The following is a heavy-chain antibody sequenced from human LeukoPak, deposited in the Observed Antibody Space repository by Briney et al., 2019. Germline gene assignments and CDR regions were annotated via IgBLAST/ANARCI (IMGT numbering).Heavy chain of an antibody. CDR2: IYYSGST. Sequence: PSETLSLTCTVPGGSISSGGYYWSWIRQHPGKGLEWIGYIYYSGSTYYNPSLKSRVTISVDTSKNQFSLKLSSVTAADTAVYYCAVVVAATMPLYGMDVWGQGTTVTVSS. D-gene: IGHD2-15*01. CDR1: GGSISSGGYY. J-gene: IGHJ6*02. CDR3: AVVVAATMPLYGMDV. V-gene: IGHV4-31*03.